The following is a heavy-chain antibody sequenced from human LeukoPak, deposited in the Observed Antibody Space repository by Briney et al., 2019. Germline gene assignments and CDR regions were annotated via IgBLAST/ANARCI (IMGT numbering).Heavy chain of an antibody. J-gene: IGHJ5*02. CDR2: INHSGST. CDR3: ARGISLFDP. D-gene: IGHD2-15*01. CDR1: GGSFSGYY. Sequence: PSETLSLTCAVYGGSFSGYYWSWIRQPPGKGLEWIGEINHSGSTNYNPSLKSRVTISVDTSKNQFSLKLSSVTAADTAVYYCARGISLFDPWGQGTLVTVSS. V-gene: IGHV4-34*01.